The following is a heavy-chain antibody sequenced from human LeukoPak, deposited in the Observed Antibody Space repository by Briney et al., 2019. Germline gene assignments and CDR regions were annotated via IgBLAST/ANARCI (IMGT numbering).Heavy chain of an antibody. CDR1: GYAFTAYH. D-gene: IGHD5-18*01. V-gene: IGHV1-2*07. CDR2: ISLKTGGT. J-gene: IGHJ4*02. CDR3: VRGYTYGYLDY. Sequence: ASVRVSRTASGYAFTAYHMHWVRQAPGQGLEWMGWISLKTGGTKFAPRFQGRVNLTRDTSVSTAYMDLRSLKSDDTALFYCVRGYTYGYLDYWGQGTLVTVSS.